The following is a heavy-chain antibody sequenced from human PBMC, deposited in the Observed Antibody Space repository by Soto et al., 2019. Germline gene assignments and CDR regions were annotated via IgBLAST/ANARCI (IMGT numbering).Heavy chain of an antibody. D-gene: IGHD3-10*01. CDR2: IKGDGSSR. J-gene: IGHJ4*02. CDR1: GFTFSNYW. CDR3: ARGGLYAYYNDI. Sequence: EVQLVESGGGLVQPGESLRLSCAASGFTFSNYWMHWVRQAPGEGLVWVSRIKGDGSSRDYADSVKGRFTVPRDNAENTVYLQMNSLRAEDSATYYCARGGLYAYYNDIWGQGTLVTVSS. V-gene: IGHV3-74*01.